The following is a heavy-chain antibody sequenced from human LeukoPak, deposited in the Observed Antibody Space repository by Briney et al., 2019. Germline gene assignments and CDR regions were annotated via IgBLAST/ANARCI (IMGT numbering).Heavy chain of an antibody. CDR3: AKDSTFSGLSRSGSHSYFDC. CDR2: ISGSDSST. D-gene: IGHD1-26*01. J-gene: IGHJ4*02. V-gene: IGHV3-23*01. CDR1: GFTFSSYA. Sequence: GGSLRLSCAAPGFTFSSYAMSWVRQAPGRGLEWVSTISGSDSSTYYADSVKGRFTISRDNSKNTLSLQMNTLRAEDTALYYCAKDSTFSGLSRSGSHSYFDCWGQGTLVTVSS.